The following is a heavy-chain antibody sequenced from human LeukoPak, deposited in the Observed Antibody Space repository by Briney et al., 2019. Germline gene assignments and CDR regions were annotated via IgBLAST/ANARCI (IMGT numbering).Heavy chain of an antibody. V-gene: IGHV1-18*01. D-gene: IGHD4-17*01. J-gene: IGHJ5*02. CDR1: GYTFTSYG. CDR2: ISAYNGNT. CDR3: ARTTVTTVDWFDP. Sequence: ASVKVSCKASGYTFTSYGINWVRQAPGQGLEWMGWISAYNGNTNYAQKLQGRVTMTTDTSPSTAYMELRSLRSDDTAAYYCARTTVTTVDWFDPWGQGTLVTVSS.